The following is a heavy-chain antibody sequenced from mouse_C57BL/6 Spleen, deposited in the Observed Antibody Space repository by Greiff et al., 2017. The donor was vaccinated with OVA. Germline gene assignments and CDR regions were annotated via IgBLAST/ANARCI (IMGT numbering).Heavy chain of an antibody. CDR2: IYPGSGST. D-gene: IGHD1-1*01. CDR1: GYTFTSYW. Sequence: VKLQQPGAELVKPGASVKMSCKASGYTFTSYWITWVKQRPGQGLEWIGDIYPGSGSTNYNEKFKSKATLTVDTSSSTAYMQLSSLTSEDSAVDYCARFTGVAHWYFDVWGTGTTVTVSS. CDR3: ARFTGVAHWYFDV. J-gene: IGHJ1*03. V-gene: IGHV1-55*01.